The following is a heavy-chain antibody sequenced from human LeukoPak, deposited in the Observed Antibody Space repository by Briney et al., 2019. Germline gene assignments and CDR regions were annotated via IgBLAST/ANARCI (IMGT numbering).Heavy chain of an antibody. CDR2: IYYSGST. Sequence: SETLSLTCTVSGASITRSTYYWGWIRQPPGKGLEWIGCIYYSGSTYYNPSLKSRVTLSIDTSKSQFSLRLSSVTAADTAVYYCARQDFGSGILPGYWGQGSLVTVSS. CDR3: ARQDFGSGILPGY. CDR1: GASITRSTYY. J-gene: IGHJ4*02. V-gene: IGHV4-39*01. D-gene: IGHD3-10*01.